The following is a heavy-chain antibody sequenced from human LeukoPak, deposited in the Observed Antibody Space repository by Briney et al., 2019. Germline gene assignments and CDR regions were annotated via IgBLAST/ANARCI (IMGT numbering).Heavy chain of an antibody. Sequence: GGSLRLSCAASGFTFSSDAMSWVRQAPGKGLEWVSAISGSGGSTYYADSVKGRFTISRDNSKNTLYLQMNSLRAEDTAVYYCAKVARSGSYRYYYYYGMDVWGQGTTVTVSS. V-gene: IGHV3-23*01. CDR1: GFTFSSDA. CDR2: ISGSGGST. CDR3: AKVARSGSYRYYYYYGMDV. D-gene: IGHD3-10*01. J-gene: IGHJ6*02.